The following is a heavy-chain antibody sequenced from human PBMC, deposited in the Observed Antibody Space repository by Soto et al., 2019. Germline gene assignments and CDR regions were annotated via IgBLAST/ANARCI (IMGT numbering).Heavy chain of an antibody. CDR1: GFIFRTYS. Sequence: GGSLRLSCAASGFIFRTYSLSWVRQAPGKGLEWVSSVSSSGTYIFYTDSVKGRFTISRDNAKTSIYLQMNSLRAEDTAVYYCSSDRARTEIAFVSWGHGTLVTVSS. V-gene: IGHV3-21*01. D-gene: IGHD3-10*01. J-gene: IGHJ3*01. CDR3: SSDRARTEIAFVS. CDR2: VSSSGTYI.